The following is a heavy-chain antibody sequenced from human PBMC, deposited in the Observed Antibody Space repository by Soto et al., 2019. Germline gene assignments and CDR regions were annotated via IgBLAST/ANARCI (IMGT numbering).Heavy chain of an antibody. CDR2: ISGSGGST. V-gene: IGHV3-23*01. CDR3: AKDKVVAAARYYGMDV. CDR1: GFTFSSYA. Sequence: EVQLLESGGGLVQPGGSLRLSCAASGFTFSSYAMSWVRQAPGKGLEWVSAISGSGGSTYYADSVKGRFTISSDNSKNTLYLQMNSLRAEDTAVYYCAKDKVVAAARYYGMDVWGQGTTVTVSS. J-gene: IGHJ6*02. D-gene: IGHD6-13*01.